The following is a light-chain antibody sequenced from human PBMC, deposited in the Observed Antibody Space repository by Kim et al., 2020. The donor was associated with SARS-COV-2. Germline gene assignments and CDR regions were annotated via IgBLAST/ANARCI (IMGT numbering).Light chain of an antibody. J-gene: IGKJ5*01. V-gene: IGKV3-15*01. Sequence: EVVMTQSPVTLSVSPGERATLSCRASQSITSHLAWYQQRPGQAPRLLVFDASTRATGVPARFTGSGSGTEFTLTISSLQSEDAAIYYCQQYNMWPPITFGQGTRLEIK. CDR1: QSITSH. CDR2: DAS. CDR3: QQYNMWPPIT.